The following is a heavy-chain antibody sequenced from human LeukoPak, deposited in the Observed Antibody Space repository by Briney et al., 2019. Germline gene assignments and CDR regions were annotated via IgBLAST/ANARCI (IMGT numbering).Heavy chain of an antibody. V-gene: IGHV1-18*01. CDR3: ARDSSGWYQHYYYYYYMDV. D-gene: IGHD6-19*01. CDR1: GYTFTSYG. J-gene: IGHJ6*03. CDR2: ISAYNGNT. Sequence: GASVKVSCKAAGYTFTSYGISWVRQAPGQGLEWMGWISAYNGNTNYAQKLQGRVTMTTDRSTSTAYMELRSLRSDDTAVYYCARDSSGWYQHYYYYYYMDVWGKGTTVTVSS.